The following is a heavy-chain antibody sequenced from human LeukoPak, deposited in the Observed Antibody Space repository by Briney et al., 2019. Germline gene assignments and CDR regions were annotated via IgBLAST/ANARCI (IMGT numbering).Heavy chain of an antibody. D-gene: IGHD4-17*01. CDR2: INSDGSNI. V-gene: IGHV3-74*01. CDR3: ARDSADYGDPP. J-gene: IGHJ5*02. Sequence: GGSLRLSCVASGFTFSNYWMHWVRQDPGKGLVWVSRINSDGSNINYADSVKGRFTISRDNAKNTLYLQMNSLRAEDTAVYYCARDSADYGDPPRGQGTLVTVSS. CDR1: GFTFSNYW.